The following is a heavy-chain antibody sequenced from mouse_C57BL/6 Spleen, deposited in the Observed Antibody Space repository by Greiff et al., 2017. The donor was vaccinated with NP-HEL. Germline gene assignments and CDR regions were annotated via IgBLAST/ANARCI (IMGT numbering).Heavy chain of an antibody. Sequence: VQRVESGPELVKPGASVKISCKASGYAFSSSWMNWVKQRPGKGLEWIGRIYPGDGDTNYNGKFKGKATLTADKSSSTAHMQLSSLTSEDSAVYFCARDNGILAYWGQGTLVTVSA. CDR1: GYAFSSSW. V-gene: IGHV1-82*01. CDR3: ARDNGILAY. CDR2: IYPGDGDT. D-gene: IGHD2-1*01. J-gene: IGHJ3*01.